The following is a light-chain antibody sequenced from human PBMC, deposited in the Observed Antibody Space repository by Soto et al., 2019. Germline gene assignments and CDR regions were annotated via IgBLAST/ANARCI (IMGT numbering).Light chain of an antibody. CDR2: VAS. CDR1: QNVNNNH. Sequence: EVVLRQSPGTLSLSPGARATPSSRASQNVNNNHLAWYQQKPGQAPRLLIYVASNRAPGIPGRFSGSAAAKDFTLTSSRLEPEDVAVYYWQQYADSPSTFGQGTKVQSK. V-gene: IGKV3-20*01. CDR3: QQYADSPST. J-gene: IGKJ1*01.